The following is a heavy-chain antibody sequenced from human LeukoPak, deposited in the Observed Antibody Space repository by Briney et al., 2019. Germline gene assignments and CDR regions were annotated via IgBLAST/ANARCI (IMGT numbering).Heavy chain of an antibody. D-gene: IGHD1-1*01. V-gene: IGHV3-73*01. CDR1: DFTFSDSA. J-gene: IGHJ6*03. Sequence: GGSLRLSCAASDFTFSDSAIHWVRQAPGKGLEWVGRIRSKANGYATSYGASAKGRLTISRDDSKNTADLQLNDLRTEDTAVYYCTRLRSDTTGGYYYFMDVWGKGTTVIVSS. CDR2: IRSKANGYAT. CDR3: TRLRSDTTGGYYYFMDV.